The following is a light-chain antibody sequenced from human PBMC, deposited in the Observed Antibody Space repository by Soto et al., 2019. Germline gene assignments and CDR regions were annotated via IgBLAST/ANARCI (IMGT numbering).Light chain of an antibody. CDR3: LQPLQSWT. J-gene: IGKJ1*01. Sequence: DIVMTQSPLSLPVTPGEPASISCRSSQSLLHSNGYNYLDWYLQQPGQSPQLLIYLGSNRASGVPDRYSGSGSGTHYTLIISIVEAHDVGVYYCLQPLQSWTFGQGTKVQIK. CDR2: LGS. V-gene: IGKV2-28*01. CDR1: QSLLHSNGYNY.